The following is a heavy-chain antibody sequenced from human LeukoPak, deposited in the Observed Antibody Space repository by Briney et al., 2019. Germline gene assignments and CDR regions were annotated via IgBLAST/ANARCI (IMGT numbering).Heavy chain of an antibody. J-gene: IGHJ4*02. D-gene: IGHD3-10*01. CDR1: GFTFSSYG. CDR2: ISSSSSYI. CDR3: AKDLETYASGIYFDY. V-gene: IGHV3-21*04. Sequence: AGGSLRLSCAASGFTFSSYGMNWVRQAPGKGLEWVSSISSSSSYIYYADSVKGRFTISRDNAKNSLYLQMNSLRAEDTAVYYCAKDLETYASGIYFDYWGQGTLVTVSS.